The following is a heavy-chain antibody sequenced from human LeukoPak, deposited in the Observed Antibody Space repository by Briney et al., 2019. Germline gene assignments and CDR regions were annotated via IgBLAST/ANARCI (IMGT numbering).Heavy chain of an antibody. V-gene: IGHV1-18*01. CDR2: ISAYNGNT. CDR1: GYTFTSYG. Sequence: GASVKVSCKASGYTFTSYGISWVRQAPGQGLEWMGWISAYNGNTNYAQKLQGRVTMTTDTSTSTAYMELRSLRSDDTAVYYCARVPPGYDILTGYYTVPYFDYWGQGTLVTVSS. J-gene: IGHJ4*02. CDR3: ARVPPGYDILTGYYTVPYFDY. D-gene: IGHD3-9*01.